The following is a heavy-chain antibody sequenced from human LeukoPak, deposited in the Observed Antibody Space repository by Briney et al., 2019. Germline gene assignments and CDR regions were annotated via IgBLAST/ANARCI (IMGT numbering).Heavy chain of an antibody. CDR1: GGSFSGYY. CDR2: INHSGST. Sequence: PSETLSLTCTVYGGSFSGYYWSWIRQPPKGLEWIGEINHSGSTNYNPSLKSRVTISVDMSKNQFSLNLSSLTAADTAVYFCARGSYRYHFDQWGQGTLVTVSS. CDR3: ARGSYRYHFDQ. D-gene: IGHD1-14*01. J-gene: IGHJ4*02. V-gene: IGHV4-34*01.